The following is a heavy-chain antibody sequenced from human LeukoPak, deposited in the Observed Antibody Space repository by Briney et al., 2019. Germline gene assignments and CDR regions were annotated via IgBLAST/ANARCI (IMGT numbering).Heavy chain of an antibody. D-gene: IGHD1-26*01. CDR2: FDPEDGET. CDR1: GYTLTELS. CDR3: ATGLDSYSGLP. J-gene: IGHJ5*02. V-gene: IGHV1-24*01. Sequence: GASVKVSCKVSGYTLTELSMHWVRQAPGKGLGWMGGFDPEDGETIYAQKFQGRVTMTEDTSTDTAYMEPSSLRSEDTAVYYCATGLDSYSGLPWGQGTLVTVSS.